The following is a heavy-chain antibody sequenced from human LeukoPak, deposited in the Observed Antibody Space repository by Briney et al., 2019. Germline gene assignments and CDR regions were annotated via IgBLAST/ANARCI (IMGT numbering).Heavy chain of an antibody. J-gene: IGHJ6*02. CDR2: ISSSSSYI. D-gene: IGHD3-22*01. Sequence: GGSLRLSCAASGFTFSSYSMNWVRQAPGKGLEWVSSISSSSSYIYYADSVKGRFTISRDNAKSSLYLQMNSLRAEDTAVYYCARDNDPYYYDSSGYNYYYYYGMDVWGQGTTVTVSS. CDR3: ARDNDPYYYDSSGYNYYYYYGMDV. V-gene: IGHV3-21*01. CDR1: GFTFSSYS.